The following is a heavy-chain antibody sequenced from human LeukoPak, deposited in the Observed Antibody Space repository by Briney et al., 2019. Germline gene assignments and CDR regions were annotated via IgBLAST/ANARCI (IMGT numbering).Heavy chain of an antibody. CDR2: ISAYNGNT. J-gene: IGHJ4*02. CDR3: ARVSGGRFPFDY. V-gene: IGHV1-18*01. D-gene: IGHD1-26*01. Sequence: ASVKVSCKASGGTFSSYAISWVRQAPGQGLEWMGWISAYNGNTNYAQKLQGRVTMTTDTSTSTAYMELRSLRSDDTAVYYCARVSGGRFPFDYWGQGTLVTVSS. CDR1: GGTFSSYA.